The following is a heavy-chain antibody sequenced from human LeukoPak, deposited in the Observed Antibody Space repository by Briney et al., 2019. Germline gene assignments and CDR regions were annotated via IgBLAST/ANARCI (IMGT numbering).Heavy chain of an antibody. D-gene: IGHD2-21*01. CDR3: ARDFIVVKVGAFDI. CDR2: ISSSSSYI. V-gene: IGHV3-21*01. Sequence: GGSLRLSCAASGFTFSSYSMNWVRQAPGKGLEWVSSISSSSSYIYYADSVKGRFTISRDNAKNSLYLQMNSLRAEDTAVYYCARDFIVVKVGAFDIWGQGTMVTVSS. CDR1: GFTFSSYS. J-gene: IGHJ3*02.